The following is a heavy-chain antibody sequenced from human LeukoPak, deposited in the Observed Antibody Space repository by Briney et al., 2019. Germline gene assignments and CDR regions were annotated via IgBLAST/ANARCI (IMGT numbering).Heavy chain of an antibody. Sequence: PSETLSLTCTVSGGSISNYYWNWIRQPPGKGLEWIGYIYYSGSTNYNPSLKSRVTISVDTSKNQFSLKLSSVTAADTALYYCARDMYSNYASSAFDPWGQGALSPSPQ. D-gene: IGHD4-11*01. CDR3: ARDMYSNYASSAFDP. CDR2: IYYSGST. CDR1: GGSISNYY. J-gene: IGHJ5*02. V-gene: IGHV4-59*01.